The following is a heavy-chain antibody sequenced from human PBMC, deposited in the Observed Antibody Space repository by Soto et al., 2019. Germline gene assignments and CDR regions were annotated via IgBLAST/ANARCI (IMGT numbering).Heavy chain of an antibody. CDR2: IYYDGSV. CDR3: AGHRIAVAGPLDY. D-gene: IGHD6-19*01. V-gene: IGHV4-39*01. Sequence: SETLSLTCTVSGGAIRNSIYYWGWIRQPPGKGLEWIGTIYYDGSVAYSPSLKSRVTLSVDTSRNRFSVKINSVTAADTAVYFCAGHRIAVAGPLDYWGQGTLVTVSS. CDR1: GGAIRNSIYY. J-gene: IGHJ4*02.